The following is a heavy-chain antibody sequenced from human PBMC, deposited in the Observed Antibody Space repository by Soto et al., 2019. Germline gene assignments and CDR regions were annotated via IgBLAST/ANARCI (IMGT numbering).Heavy chain of an antibody. J-gene: IGHJ6*03. Sequence: GGSLRLSCAASGFTFSSYWMHWVRQAPGKGLVWVSRINSDGSSTSYAESVKGRFTISRDNAKNTLYLQMNSLRAEDTAVYYCARQMIRFGTYYMDVWGKGTTFTVSS. CDR2: INSDGSST. CDR1: GFTFSSYW. V-gene: IGHV3-74*01. CDR3: ARQMIRFGTYYMDV. D-gene: IGHD3-10*01.